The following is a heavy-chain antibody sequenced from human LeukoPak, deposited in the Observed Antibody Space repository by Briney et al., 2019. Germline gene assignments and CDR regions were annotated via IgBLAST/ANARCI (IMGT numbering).Heavy chain of an antibody. J-gene: IGHJ6*03. Sequence: GGSLRLSCAASGFTFSGYSMNWVRQAPGKGLEWVSYISSSGSTIYYADSVKGRFTISRDNAKNSLYLQMNSLRAEDTAVYYCAREVGHYDILTGYYYYYYMDVWGKGTTVTISS. CDR3: AREVGHYDILTGYYYYYYMDV. V-gene: IGHV3-48*04. D-gene: IGHD3-9*01. CDR1: GFTFSGYS. CDR2: ISSSGSTI.